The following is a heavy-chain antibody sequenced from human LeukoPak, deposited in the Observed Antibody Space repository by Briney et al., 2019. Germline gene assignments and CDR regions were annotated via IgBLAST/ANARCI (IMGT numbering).Heavy chain of an antibody. D-gene: IGHD3-10*01. CDR1: GFTFSSYA. CDR3: ATYGSGSYYNNWFGP. V-gene: IGHV3-23*01. J-gene: IGHJ5*02. CDR2: ISGSGGST. Sequence: PGGSLRLSCAASGFTFSSYAMCWVRQAPGKGLEWVSAISGSGGSTYYADSVKGRFTISRDNSKNTLYLQMNSLRAEDTAVYYCATYGSGSYYNNWFGPWGQGTLVTVSS.